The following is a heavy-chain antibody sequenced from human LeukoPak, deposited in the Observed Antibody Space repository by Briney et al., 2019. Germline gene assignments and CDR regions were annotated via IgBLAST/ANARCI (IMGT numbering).Heavy chain of an antibody. V-gene: IGHV1-18*01. CDR3: ARDRIPAAYPDSFDI. J-gene: IGHJ3*02. Sequence: ASVKVSCRAYAYTFSTVNINWVRQATGQGLEWMGWINGYNGNTDYAQNIKDRVIMTADSSTNTAYMELRNLRSDDTALYYCARDRIPAAYPDSFDIWGQGTMVTVSS. D-gene: IGHD2-2*01. CDR1: AYTFSTVN. CDR2: INGYNGNT.